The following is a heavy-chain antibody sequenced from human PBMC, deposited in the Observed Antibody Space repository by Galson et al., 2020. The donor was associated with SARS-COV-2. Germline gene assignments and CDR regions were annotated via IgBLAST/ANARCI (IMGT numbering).Heavy chain of an antibody. CDR1: GFSLITSGMS. Sequence: SGPTLVKPTQTLTLTCTFSGFSLITSGMSVNWIRQPPGKALEWLARIDWNDDKYYNTSLETRLTISKDTSKNQVVLTMTNMDPVDTATFYCARVRIGVPDYWCQGTLVTVSS. CDR3: ARVRIGVPDY. D-gene: IGHD3-22*01. V-gene: IGHV2-70*11. CDR2: IDWNDDK. J-gene: IGHJ4*02.